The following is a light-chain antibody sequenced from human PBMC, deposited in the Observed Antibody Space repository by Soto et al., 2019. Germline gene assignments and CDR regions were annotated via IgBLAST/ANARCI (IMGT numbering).Light chain of an antibody. J-gene: IGLJ2*01. CDR3: PSSDSSLRVSV. V-gene: IGLV1-40*01. CDR2: GNS. CDR1: SSNIGAGYD. Sequence: QSVLTQPPSVSGAPGQRVTISCTGSSSNIGAGYDVHWYQQLPGTAPKLLIYGNSNRPSGVPDRFSGSKSGTSASLAITGLQAEDEADYYCPSSDSSLRVSVFGGGTQLTVL.